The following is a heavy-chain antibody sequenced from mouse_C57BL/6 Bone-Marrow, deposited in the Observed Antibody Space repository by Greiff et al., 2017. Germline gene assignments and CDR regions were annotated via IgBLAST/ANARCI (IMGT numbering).Heavy chain of an antibody. D-gene: IGHD1-1*01. Sequence: QVQLQQSGAELARPGASVKLSCKASGYTFTSYGISWVKQRTGQGLEGIGEIYPRSGNTYYNEKFKGKATLTADKSSSTAYMELRSLTSEDSAVYFCARGGYYYGSSPWFAYWGQGTLVTVSA. CDR2: IYPRSGNT. CDR3: ARGGYYYGSSPWFAY. J-gene: IGHJ3*01. CDR1: GYTFTSYG. V-gene: IGHV1-81*01.